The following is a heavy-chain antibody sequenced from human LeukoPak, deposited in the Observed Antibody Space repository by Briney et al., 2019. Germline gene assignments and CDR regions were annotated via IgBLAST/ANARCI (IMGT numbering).Heavy chain of an antibody. CDR2: IKQDGSEK. J-gene: IGHJ4*02. CDR1: GFTFSSYW. D-gene: IGHD3-22*01. Sequence: GGSLRLSCAASGFTFSSYWMSWVRQAPGKGLEWVANIKQDGSEKYYVDSVKGRFTISRDNAKNSLYLQMNSLRAEDTAVYYCARYRGYYYDSSGYPYYFDSWGQGTLVTVSS. V-gene: IGHV3-7*01. CDR3: ARYRGYYYDSSGYPYYFDS.